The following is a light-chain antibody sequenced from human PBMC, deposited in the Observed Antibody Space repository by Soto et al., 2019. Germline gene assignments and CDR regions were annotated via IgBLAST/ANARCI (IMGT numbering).Light chain of an antibody. CDR2: EVT. Sequence: SVLTQPASVSGSPGQSITISCSGTSSEVGSYSHVAWYRQFPGKTPKLIIYEVTYRPSGVSHRFSASKSGNTASLTISGLQAGEEADYYCISYKGSSRSYVFGTGTKVTV. J-gene: IGLJ1*01. CDR1: SSEVGSYSH. CDR3: ISYKGSSRSYV. V-gene: IGLV2-14*01.